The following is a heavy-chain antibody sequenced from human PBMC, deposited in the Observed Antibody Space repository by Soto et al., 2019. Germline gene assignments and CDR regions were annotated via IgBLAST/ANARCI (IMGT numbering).Heavy chain of an antibody. D-gene: IGHD6-13*01. V-gene: IGHV4-4*02. J-gene: IGHJ5*02. CDR3: ARQPALEPVDL. CDR1: GGSFTSNNW. CDR2: IYRTGST. Sequence: SETLSLTCAVSGGSFTSNNWWTWVRQPPGQGLEWIGEIYRTGSTNYNPSLKSRVTISLDKSISTTYLQWTTLKVSDTAMYYCARQPALEPVDLWGQGTLVTVSS.